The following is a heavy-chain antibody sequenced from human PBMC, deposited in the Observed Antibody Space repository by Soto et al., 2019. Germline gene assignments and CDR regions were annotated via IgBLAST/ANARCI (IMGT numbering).Heavy chain of an antibody. CDR1: GGSISSYY. D-gene: IGHD6-19*01. CDR3: ARDQSDSSGWYGDYYYYGMDV. CDR2: IYYSGST. V-gene: IGHV4-59*01. J-gene: IGHJ6*02. Sequence: SETLSLTCTVSGGSISSYYWSWIRQPPGKGLEWIGYIYYSGSTNYNPSLKSRVTISVDTSKNQFSLKLSSVTAADTAVYYCARDQSDSSGWYGDYYYYGMDVWGQGTTGTVS.